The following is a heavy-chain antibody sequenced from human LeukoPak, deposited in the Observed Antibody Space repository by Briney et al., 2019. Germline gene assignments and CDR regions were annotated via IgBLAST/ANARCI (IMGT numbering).Heavy chain of an antibody. V-gene: IGHV4-31*03. CDR1: GGSISSGGYY. CDR3: ARWVYCSSTSCYGDSFDY. Sequence: SETLSLTCTVSGGSISSGGYYWSWIRQHPGQGLEWIGYIYYSGSTYYNPSLKSRVTISVDTSKNQFSLKLSSVTAADTAVYYCARWVYCSSTSCYGDSFDYWGQGTLVTVSS. J-gene: IGHJ4*02. D-gene: IGHD2-2*01. CDR2: IYYSGST.